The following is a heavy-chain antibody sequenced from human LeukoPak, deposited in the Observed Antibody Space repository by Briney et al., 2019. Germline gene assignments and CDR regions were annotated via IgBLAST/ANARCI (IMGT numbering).Heavy chain of an antibody. CDR1: GGTFSSYA. V-gene: IGHV1-69*04. J-gene: IGHJ6*02. D-gene: IGHD3-22*01. CDR3: ARDQGYYDSSGYYRPAGYYYYGMDV. CDR2: IIPILGIA. Sequence: ASVKVSCKASGGTFSSYAISWVRQAPGQGLEWMGRIIPILGIANYAQKFQGRVTITADKSTSTAYMELSSLRSEDTAVYYCARDQGYYDSSGYYRPAGYYYYGMDVWGQGPRSPSP.